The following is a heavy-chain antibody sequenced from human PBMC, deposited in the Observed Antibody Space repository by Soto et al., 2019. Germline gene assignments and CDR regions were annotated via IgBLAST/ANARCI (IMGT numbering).Heavy chain of an antibody. CDR2: IWYDGSNA. Sequence: GGSLIHSCASSGFNFRSFDRHLVRQAPGKGLEWVAVIWYDGSNAYYADSVKGRFTISRDNSNNTLSLQLNSLRAEDTAVYYCAATDGAYFESWGQRTLVPVSS. CDR1: GFNFRSFD. D-gene: IGHD4-17*01. J-gene: IGHJ4*02. CDR3: AATDGAYFES. V-gene: IGHV3-33*01.